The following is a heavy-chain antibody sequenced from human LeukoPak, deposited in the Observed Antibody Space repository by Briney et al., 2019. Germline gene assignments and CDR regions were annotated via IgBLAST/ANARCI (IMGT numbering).Heavy chain of an antibody. V-gene: IGHV4-39*01. D-gene: IGHD3-22*01. Sequence: SETLSLTCTGSGCSIIRSSYYWVGMRRPPGKGGVWIGSMYYSGGPSYNPSLKSRVTLSVDTSKTQFSLKLTSVTAADTAVYFCARHPGYYDSSGPKDYWGQGTLVTVSS. CDR1: GCSIIRSSYY. J-gene: IGHJ4*02. CDR3: ARHPGYYDSSGPKDY. CDR2: MYYSGGP.